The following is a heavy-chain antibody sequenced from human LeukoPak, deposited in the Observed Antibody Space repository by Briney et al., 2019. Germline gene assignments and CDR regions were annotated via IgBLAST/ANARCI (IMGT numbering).Heavy chain of an antibody. CDR2: IYHSGST. V-gene: IGHV4-59*01. Sequence: SETLSLTCTVSGGSISTYYWSWLRQPPGKGLEWIGYIYHSGSTKYNPSLKSRVAISVDTSKNQFSLKLSSVTAADTAVYYCARDGYSGNDGLWGQGTLVTVSS. J-gene: IGHJ4*02. CDR3: ARDGYSGNDGL. D-gene: IGHD5-12*01. CDR1: GGSISTYY.